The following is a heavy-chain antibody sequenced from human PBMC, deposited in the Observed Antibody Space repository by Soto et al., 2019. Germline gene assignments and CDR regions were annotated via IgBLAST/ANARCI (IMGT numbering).Heavy chain of an antibody. CDR3: AREFCSNTGCYAGRPFDL. V-gene: IGHV3-23*01. J-gene: IGHJ4*02. Sequence: EVELLESGGGLVQPGGSLRLSCAASGLTFYSYVMSWVRQAPGKGLEWVSAISSSGDSSYYADPVKGRFTISRDSSKNLLFLQMNSLRAEDTAIYYCAREFCSNTGCYAGRPFDLWGQGTLVTVSS. CDR2: ISSSGDSS. CDR1: GLTFYSYV. D-gene: IGHD2-2*01.